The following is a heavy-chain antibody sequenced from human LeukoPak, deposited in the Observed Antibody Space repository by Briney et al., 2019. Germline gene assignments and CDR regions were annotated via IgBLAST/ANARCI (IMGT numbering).Heavy chain of an antibody. D-gene: IGHD4-17*01. V-gene: IGHV4-39*01. J-gene: IGHJ4*02. Sequence: PSETLSLTCTVSGGSVSSSSYYWGWIRQPPGKGLEWIGSIYYSRSTYYNPSLKSRVTISVDTSKNQFSLKLSSVTAADTAVYYCARVPTVTFFDYWGQGTLVTVSS. CDR2: IYYSRST. CDR1: GGSVSSSSYY. CDR3: ARVPTVTFFDY.